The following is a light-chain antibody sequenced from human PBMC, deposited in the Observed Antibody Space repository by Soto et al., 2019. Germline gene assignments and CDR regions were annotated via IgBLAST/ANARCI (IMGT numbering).Light chain of an antibody. Sequence: QAVVTQPPSASGTPGQTVTISCSGTRSNIGRNVVNWYQQLPGTSPKLLIYSTDHRPSGVPDRFSGSKSGTSGSLAISGLQSADEADYYCAVWDDSLNGIVFGGGTKLTVL. V-gene: IGLV1-44*01. CDR1: RSNIGRNV. J-gene: IGLJ2*01. CDR2: STD. CDR3: AVWDDSLNGIV.